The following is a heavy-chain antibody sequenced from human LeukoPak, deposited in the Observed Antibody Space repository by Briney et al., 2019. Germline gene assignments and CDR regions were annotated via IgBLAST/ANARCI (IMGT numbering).Heavy chain of an antibody. CDR2: IIPILGIA. D-gene: IGHD3-22*01. J-gene: IGHJ5*02. Sequence: GSSVKVSCKASGGTFSSYAISWVRQAPGQGLEWMGRIIPILGIANYAQKFQGRVTITADKSTSTAHMELSSLRSEDTAVYYCARSGITMIVGENWFDPWGQGTLVTVSS. CDR1: GGTFSSYA. V-gene: IGHV1-69*04. CDR3: ARSGITMIVGENWFDP.